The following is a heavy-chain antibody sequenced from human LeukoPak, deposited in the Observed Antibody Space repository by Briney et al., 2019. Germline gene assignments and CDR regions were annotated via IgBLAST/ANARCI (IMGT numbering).Heavy chain of an antibody. V-gene: IGHV3-23*01. CDR2: ISGSGGTT. Sequence: GWSLTLSCAASGFTFSSYAMSWVRQAPGKGLEGVTVISGSGGTTYYADSVKGRFDISRDTSKNTLYVKLNNLRAEDTAVYYCAKEADNSGWYVDFWGQGTLVTVSS. D-gene: IGHD6-19*01. J-gene: IGHJ4*02. CDR3: AKEADNSGWYVDF. CDR1: GFTFSSYA.